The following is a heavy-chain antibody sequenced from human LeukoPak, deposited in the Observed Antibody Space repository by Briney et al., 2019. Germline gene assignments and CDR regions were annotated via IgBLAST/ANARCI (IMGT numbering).Heavy chain of an antibody. V-gene: IGHV3-33*06. CDR2: IWYDGSNK. CDR3: AKDSIAVAGSLIFDY. D-gene: IGHD6-19*01. J-gene: IGHJ4*02. CDR1: GFTFSSYG. Sequence: PGGSLRLSCAASGFTFSSYGMHWVRQAPGKGLEWVAVIWYDGSNKYYADSVKGRFTISRDNSKNTLYLQMNSLRAEDTAVYYCAKDSIAVAGSLIFDYWGQGTLVTVSS.